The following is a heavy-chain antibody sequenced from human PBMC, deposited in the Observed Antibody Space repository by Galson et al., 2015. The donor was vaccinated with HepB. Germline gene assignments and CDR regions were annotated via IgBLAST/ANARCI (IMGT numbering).Heavy chain of an antibody. Sequence: TLSLTCTVSGGSISNGSYYWSWIRQPAGRGLEWIGRINTSGKTNYNPSLKSRVTMSVDTSRNQFPLRLNSVTAADTAVYYCARDSPPNVAVGWGQGTLVTVSS. CDR2: INTSGKT. V-gene: IGHV4-61*02. CDR3: ARDSPPNVAVG. CDR1: GGSISNGSYY. D-gene: IGHD6-19*01. J-gene: IGHJ4*02.